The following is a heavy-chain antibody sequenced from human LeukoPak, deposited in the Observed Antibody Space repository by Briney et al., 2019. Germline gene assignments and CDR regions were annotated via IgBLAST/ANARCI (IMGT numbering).Heavy chain of an antibody. Sequence: GGSLRLSCAASGFTFSRYWMNWVRQAPGKGLEWVANIRQDGSQKYYVDSVKGRFTISRDNAKTSLYLQMNSLRAEDTAIYYCARDMGSDWTDWFDPWGQGTLVTVSS. V-gene: IGHV3-7*01. CDR1: GFTFSRYW. D-gene: IGHD6-19*01. J-gene: IGHJ5*02. CDR3: ARDMGSDWTDWFDP. CDR2: IRQDGSQK.